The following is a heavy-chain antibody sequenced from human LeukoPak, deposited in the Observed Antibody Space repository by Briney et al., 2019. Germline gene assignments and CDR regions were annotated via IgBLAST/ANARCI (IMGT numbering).Heavy chain of an antibody. J-gene: IGHJ6*03. D-gene: IGHD2-8*01. CDR1: GGSFSGYY. CDR3: ARGRTPKYCTNGVCSRNYYYYMDV. V-gene: IGHV4-34*01. CDR2: IKHSGST. Sequence: PSETLSHTCAVYGGSFSGYYWSWIRQPPGKGLEWIGDIKHSGSTNYNASLKSRVTISVDTSKNQFSLKLSSVTAADTAVYYCARGRTPKYCTNGVCSRNYYYYMDVWGKGTTVTVSS.